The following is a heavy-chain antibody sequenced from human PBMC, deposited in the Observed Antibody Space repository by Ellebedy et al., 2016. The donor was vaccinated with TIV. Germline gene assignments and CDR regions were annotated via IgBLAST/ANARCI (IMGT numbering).Heavy chain of an antibody. Sequence: PGGSLRLSCAGSGFSFSSYSMNWVRQAPGKGLEWVSALSSSSTYKYYADSVKGRFTISRDNSKNTLYLQMNSLRAEDTAVYYCAKGCGGSCYWEAYWGQGTLVTGSS. CDR3: AKGCGGSCYWEAY. CDR2: LSSSSTYK. CDR1: GFSFSSYS. J-gene: IGHJ4*02. D-gene: IGHD2-15*01. V-gene: IGHV3-21*04.